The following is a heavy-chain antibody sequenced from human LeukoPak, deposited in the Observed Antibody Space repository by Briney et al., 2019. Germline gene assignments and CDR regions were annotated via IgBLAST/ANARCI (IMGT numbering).Heavy chain of an antibody. CDR1: GFTFSSYP. CDR2: ISYDGSNK. CDR3: ARKGGYRYGS. D-gene: IGHD5-18*01. V-gene: IGHV3-30*04. Sequence: AGSLRLSCSASGFTFSSYPRHWVRQAPGKGLEWVAVISYDGSNKYYADSVKRRFTISRDNSKNTLSLQMESLRPDDTAVYYCARKGGYRYGSWGQGTLVTVSS. J-gene: IGHJ5*02.